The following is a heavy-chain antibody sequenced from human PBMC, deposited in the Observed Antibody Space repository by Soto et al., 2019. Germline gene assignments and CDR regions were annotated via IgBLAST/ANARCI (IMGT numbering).Heavy chain of an antibody. Sequence: DVQLSESGGGLVQPGGSLRLSCAASGFTFSSHAMSWVRQAPGKGLEWVSTISNGGGSTYHTDSVKGRFTISRDNSENTVYLEMNSLRDEDTAVYYCAKAQAGYCSGGSCYTGSDYWGQGTLVTVSS. J-gene: IGHJ4*02. V-gene: IGHV3-23*01. CDR1: GFTFSSHA. D-gene: IGHD2-15*01. CDR2: ISNGGGST. CDR3: AKAQAGYCSGGSCYTGSDY.